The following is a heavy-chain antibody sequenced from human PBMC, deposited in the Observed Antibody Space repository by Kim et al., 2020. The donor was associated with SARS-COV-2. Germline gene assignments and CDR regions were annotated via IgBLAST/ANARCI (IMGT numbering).Heavy chain of an antibody. V-gene: IGHV4-59*13. CDR1: GDSLSNYY. J-gene: IGHJ6*02. D-gene: IGHD2-15*01. CDR2: IYDSGST. CDR3: VRGCSGGFCFYYYGMDV. Sequence: SETLSLTCSVSGDSLSNYYWAWIRQPPGKGLEWIGFIYDSGSTNYNPSLKSRVTMSVDTSYNQFSLKLKSVSAADTAVYYCVRGCSGGFCFYYYGMDVWGQGTMATVSS.